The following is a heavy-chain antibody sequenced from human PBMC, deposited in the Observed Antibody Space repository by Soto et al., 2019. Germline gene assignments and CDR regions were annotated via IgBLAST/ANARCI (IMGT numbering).Heavy chain of an antibody. J-gene: IGHJ4*02. CDR3: ARRYCSSTNCYSFDY. V-gene: IGHV3-21*01. D-gene: IGHD2-2*01. CDR1: GFSFSTYS. CDR2: ISSSSSYT. Sequence: EVQLVESGGGLVKPGGSLRLSCAASGFSFSTYSMNWVRQAPGKGLEWVSSISSSSSYTYYADSVKGRFTISRDNAKNSLYLQMSSLRAEDTAVYYCARRYCSSTNCYSFDYWGQGTLVTVSS.